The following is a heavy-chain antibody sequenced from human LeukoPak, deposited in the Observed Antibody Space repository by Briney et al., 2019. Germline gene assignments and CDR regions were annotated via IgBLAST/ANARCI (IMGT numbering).Heavy chain of an antibody. V-gene: IGHV1-2*02. Sequence: ASVKASSRASGYTFTGYYIHCVRQAPGQGLEWMGWINPDSGGTKYAQKFQGRVTVTRDTSVNTVYMELSNLTSDDTAVYYCARERIVELTLSDAVDFWGQGTMVTVSS. CDR1: GYTFTGYY. CDR3: ARERIVELTLSDAVDF. CDR2: INPDSGGT. J-gene: IGHJ3*01. D-gene: IGHD2-21*02.